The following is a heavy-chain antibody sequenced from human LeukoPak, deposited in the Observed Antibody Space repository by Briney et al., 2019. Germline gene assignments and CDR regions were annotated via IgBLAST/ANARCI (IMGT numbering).Heavy chain of an antibody. J-gene: IGHJ4*02. V-gene: IGHV1-46*01. CDR1: GYTFTSYY. Sequence: ASVKVSCKASGYTFTSYYMHWVRQAPGQGLEWMGIINPSGGSTNYEQKFQGRVTMTRDTSTGTVYMDLSSLRSEDTAVYYCARASAAAAGRRVDYWGQGTLVTVSS. D-gene: IGHD6-13*01. CDR3: ARASAAAAGRRVDY. CDR2: INPSGGST.